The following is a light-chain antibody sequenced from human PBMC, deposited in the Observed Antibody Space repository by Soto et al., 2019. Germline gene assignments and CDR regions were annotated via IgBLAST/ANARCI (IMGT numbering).Light chain of an antibody. CDR2: GAS. J-gene: IGKJ1*01. CDR1: QSVSSN. V-gene: IGKV3-15*01. CDR3: QQYTNWPKET. Sequence: EIVMTQSPATLSVSPGERVTLSCRASQSVSSNLAWYQQKPGQAPRLLIYGASTRATGIPARFSGSGSGTEFTLTISSLQSEDFAVYYVQQYTNWPKETCGKWTKVDIK.